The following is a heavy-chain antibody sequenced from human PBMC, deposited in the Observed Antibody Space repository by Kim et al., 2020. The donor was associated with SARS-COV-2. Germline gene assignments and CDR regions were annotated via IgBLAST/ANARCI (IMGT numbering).Heavy chain of an antibody. J-gene: IGHJ4*02. V-gene: IGHV4-31*03. Sequence: SETLSLTCTVSGGSISSGGYYWSWIRQHPGKGLEWIGYIYYSGSTYYNPSLKSRVTISVDTSKNQFSLKLSSVTAADTAVYYYARDEGGSGWYPFNWGQGTLVTVSS. CDR3: ARDEGGSGWYPFN. CDR1: GGSISSGGYY. CDR2: IYYSGST. D-gene: IGHD6-19*01.